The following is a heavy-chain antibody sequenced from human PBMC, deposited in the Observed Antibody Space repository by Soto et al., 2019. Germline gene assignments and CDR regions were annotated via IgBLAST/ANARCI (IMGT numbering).Heavy chain of an antibody. V-gene: IGHV3-13*01. D-gene: IGHD3-16*01. Sequence: EVQLVESGGGLVQPGGSLRLSCAASGFTFSNYDMHWVRQTSGKGLEWVAGIGTVDDAYYRDSVKGRFSISRENAKNSFYLQMNSLRAEDTAVYYCISGGLYICGQGTLVPVSS. CDR2: IGTVDDA. J-gene: IGHJ4*02. CDR3: ISGGLYI. CDR1: GFTFSNYD.